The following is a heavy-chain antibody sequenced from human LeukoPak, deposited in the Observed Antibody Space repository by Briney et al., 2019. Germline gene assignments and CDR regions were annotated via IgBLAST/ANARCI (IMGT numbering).Heavy chain of an antibody. Sequence: SQTLSLTCALSGDSVSSNSASWGWIRQSPSRGLEWLGRTYYRSKWYNDYAVSVKSRITINSDTSKNQVSLQLNSVTPEDTVVYYCSRELAWGPADYWGQGALVTVSS. V-gene: IGHV6-1*01. CDR1: GDSVSSNSAS. CDR3: SRELAWGPADY. D-gene: IGHD7-27*01. CDR2: TYYRSKWYN. J-gene: IGHJ4*02.